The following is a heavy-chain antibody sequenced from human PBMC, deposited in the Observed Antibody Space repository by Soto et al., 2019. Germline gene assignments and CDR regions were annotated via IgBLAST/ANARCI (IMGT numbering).Heavy chain of an antibody. J-gene: IGHJ5*02. CDR2: ISSNGGST. CDR3: ARGRPAMVRGVEYNWFDP. V-gene: IGHV3-64*01. Sequence: HPGGSLRLSCAASGFTCSSYAMHWVRQAPGKGLEYVSAISSNGGSTYYANSVKGRFTISRDNSKNTLYLQMGSLRAEDMAVYYCARGRPAMVRGVEYNWFDPWGQGTLVTVS. D-gene: IGHD3-10*01. CDR1: GFTCSSYA.